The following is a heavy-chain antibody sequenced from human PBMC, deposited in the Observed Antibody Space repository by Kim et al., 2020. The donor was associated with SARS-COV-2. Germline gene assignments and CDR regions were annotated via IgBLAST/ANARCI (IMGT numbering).Heavy chain of an antibody. CDR3: ARVSVHQCGRSEVCGMDV. CDR2: IIPIFGTA. Sequence: SVKVSCKASGGTFSSYAISWVRQAPGQGLEWMGGIIPIFGTANYAQKFQGRVTITADESTSTAYMELSSLRSEDTAVYYCARVSVHQCGRSEVCGMDVWGQGTTVTVSS. J-gene: IGHJ6*02. CDR1: GGTFSSYA. V-gene: IGHV1-69*13. D-gene: IGHD2-21*01.